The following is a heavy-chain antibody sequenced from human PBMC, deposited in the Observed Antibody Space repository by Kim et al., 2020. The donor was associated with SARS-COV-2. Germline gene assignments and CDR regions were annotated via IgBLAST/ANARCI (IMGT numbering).Heavy chain of an antibody. CDR2: ISGSDGTT. D-gene: IGHD1-1*01. Sequence: GGSLRLSCAASGFTFSSYAMSWVRQAPGKGLEWVSSISGSDGTTYYANSVKGRFTICRDNSKNTLYLQMNSLRADDTAVYYCAKVNIAWSLDYWGQGTLAAVSS. CDR1: GFTFSSYA. CDR3: AKVNIAWSLDY. J-gene: IGHJ4*02. V-gene: IGHV3-23*01.